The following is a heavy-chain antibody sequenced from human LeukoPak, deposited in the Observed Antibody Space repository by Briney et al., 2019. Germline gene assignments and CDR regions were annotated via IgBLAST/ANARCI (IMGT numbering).Heavy chain of an antibody. CDR2: INPNSGGT. Sequence: ASVKVSCKASGYTFTGYYMHWVRQAPGQGLEWMGWINPNSGGTNYAQKFQGRVTMTRDTSISTAYMELSRLRSDDTAVYYCARDASGCPTEYFQHWGQGILVTVSS. CDR1: GYTFTGYY. V-gene: IGHV1-2*02. CDR3: ARDASGCPTEYFQH. D-gene: IGHD3-22*01. J-gene: IGHJ1*01.